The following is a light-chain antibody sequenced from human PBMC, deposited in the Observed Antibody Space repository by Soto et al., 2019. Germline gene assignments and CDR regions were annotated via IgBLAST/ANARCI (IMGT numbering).Light chain of an antibody. J-gene: IGKJ4*01. V-gene: IGKV3-20*01. CDR3: QQYGSAPLT. CDR1: LSVSSSA. CDR2: GAS. Sequence: EIVLTQSPGTLSLSPGERATLSCRASLSVSSSALAWYQQRPGQAPRLLIYGASNRATGIPDRISGRGSETDFTLTISRLEPEDFAVYFCQQYGSAPLTFGGGTKVEIE.